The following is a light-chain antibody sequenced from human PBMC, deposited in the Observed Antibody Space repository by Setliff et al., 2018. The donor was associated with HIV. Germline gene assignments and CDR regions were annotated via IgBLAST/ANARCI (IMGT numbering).Light chain of an antibody. Sequence: QSALTQPPSASGSPGQSVTISCTGTSSDVGGYNYVSWYQQHPGNAPKLMIYEVSERPSGVPDRFSGSKSGNTASLTVSGLQAEDEADYYCSSYTNSNSYVFGTGTKVTVL. CDR1: SSDVGGYNY. CDR3: SSYTNSNSYV. CDR2: EVS. V-gene: IGLV2-8*01. J-gene: IGLJ1*01.